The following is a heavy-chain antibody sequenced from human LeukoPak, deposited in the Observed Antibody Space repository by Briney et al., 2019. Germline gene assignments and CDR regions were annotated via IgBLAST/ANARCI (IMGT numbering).Heavy chain of an antibody. D-gene: IGHD6-13*01. Sequence: GGSLRLSCEASGFTLTSYSINWVRQAPGKGLEWVSYISSSSSTIYYADSVKGRFTISRDNAKNSLYLQMNSLRAEDTAVYYCAKDQGSSSSSAGLLGFDYWGQGTLVTVSS. V-gene: IGHV3-48*01. CDR2: ISSSSSTI. CDR1: GFTLTSYS. J-gene: IGHJ4*02. CDR3: AKDQGSSSSSAGLLGFDY.